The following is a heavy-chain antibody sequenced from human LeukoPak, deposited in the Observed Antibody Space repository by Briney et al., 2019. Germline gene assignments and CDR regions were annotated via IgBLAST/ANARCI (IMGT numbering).Heavy chain of an antibody. CDR2: IIHRGST. CDR1: DVTLSGYY. V-gene: IGHV4-34*01. D-gene: IGHD4-17*01. CDR3: ARGSRNGAYV. J-gene: IGHJ4*02. Sequence: PSETLSLTCAVYDVTLSGYYWTWLRQPPGKGLEWIGEIIHRGSTNYNASLKRRLTITVDTSKKQFPLTLSCVPGADAAVYYCARGSRNGAYVWGQGTLVTVSS.